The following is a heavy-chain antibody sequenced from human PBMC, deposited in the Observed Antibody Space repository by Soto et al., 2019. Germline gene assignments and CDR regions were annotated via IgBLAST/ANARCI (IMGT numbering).Heavy chain of an antibody. J-gene: IGHJ5*02. CDR2: IKSKKDGGST. V-gene: IGHV3-15*01. D-gene: IGHD3-3*01. CDR3: TAVGRDDFWSGYYDRITWFDP. Sequence: GGSLRLSCAASGFTFSNAWMTWVRQAPGKGLEWVGRIKSKKDGGSTDYAAPVKGRFTISRDDSKNTLYLQMNSLKTEDTAVYYCTAVGRDDFWSGYYDRITWFDPWGQGTLVTVSS. CDR1: GFTFSNAW.